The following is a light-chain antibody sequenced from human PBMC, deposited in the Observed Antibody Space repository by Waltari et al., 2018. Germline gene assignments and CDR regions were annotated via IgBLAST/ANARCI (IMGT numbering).Light chain of an antibody. CDR2: DAS. CDR1: QSVRRT. V-gene: IGKV3-20*01. J-gene: IGKJ1*01. CDR3: QKYGTLPAT. Sequence: DIVLTQSPGTLSVSPGARATLSCRASQSVRRTLAWYQQKPGQAPRLLIYDASTRATGVPDRFSGSGFGTDFSLTISRLEPEDFAVYYCQKYGTLPATFGQGTKVEIE.